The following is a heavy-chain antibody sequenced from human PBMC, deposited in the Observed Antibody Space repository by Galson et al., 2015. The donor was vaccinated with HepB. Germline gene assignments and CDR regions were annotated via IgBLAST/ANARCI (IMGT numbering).Heavy chain of an antibody. Sequence: SVKVSCKGSGFTFIGYHIHWVRQAPGQGLEWLGRINPNGGATTYAQKFQGRVTLTRTTSSKTAYMELTSLKPDDSAVYYGARDLRPTNFGVFTLDYWGQGSLVTVSS. CDR3: ARDLRPTNFGVFTLDY. CDR1: GFTFIGYH. J-gene: IGHJ4*02. V-gene: IGHV1-2*06. CDR2: INPNGGAT. D-gene: IGHD3-3*01.